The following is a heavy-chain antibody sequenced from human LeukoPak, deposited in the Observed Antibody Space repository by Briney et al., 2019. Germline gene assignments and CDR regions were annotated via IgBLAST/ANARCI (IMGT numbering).Heavy chain of an antibody. CDR2: ISYDGSNK. Sequence: GGSLRLSCAASGFTFSSYAMHWARQAPGKGLEWVAVISYDGSNKYYADSVKGRFTISRDNSKNTLYLQMNSLRAEDTAVYYCARDSNYFDYWGQGTLVTVSS. J-gene: IGHJ4*02. CDR3: ARDSNYFDY. CDR1: GFTFSSYA. V-gene: IGHV3-30-3*01.